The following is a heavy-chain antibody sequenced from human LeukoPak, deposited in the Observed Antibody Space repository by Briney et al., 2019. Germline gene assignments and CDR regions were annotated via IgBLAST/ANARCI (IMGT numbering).Heavy chain of an antibody. Sequence: PSQTLSLTCTVSGGSISSGGYYWRWIRRHPGKGLEWIGYIYYSGSTYYNPSLKSRVTISVDTSKNQFSLKLSSVTAADTAVYYCARAGTGFGWFDPWGQGTLVTVSS. J-gene: IGHJ5*02. CDR3: ARAGTGFGWFDP. V-gene: IGHV4-31*03. D-gene: IGHD6-13*01. CDR1: GGSISSGGYY. CDR2: IYYSGST.